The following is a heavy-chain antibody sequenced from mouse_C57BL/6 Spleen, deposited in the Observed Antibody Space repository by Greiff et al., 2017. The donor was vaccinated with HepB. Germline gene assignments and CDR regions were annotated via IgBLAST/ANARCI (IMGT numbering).Heavy chain of an antibody. CDR1: GFNIKDYY. D-gene: IGHD1-1*01. V-gene: IGHV14-2*01. CDR3: ALDYYASSYPLAH. CDR2: IDPEDGDT. J-gene: IGHJ2*01. Sequence: VQLQQSGAELVKPGASVKLSCTASGFNIKDYYMHWVKQRTEQGLEWIGRIDPEDGDTKYAPKFKGKATITADTSSNTAYLQLSSLTSEDTAVYYCALDYYASSYPLAHWGRGTTLTVSS.